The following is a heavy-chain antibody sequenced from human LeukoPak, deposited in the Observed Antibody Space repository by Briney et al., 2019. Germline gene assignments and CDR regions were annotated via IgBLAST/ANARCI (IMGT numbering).Heavy chain of an antibody. J-gene: IGHJ3*02. D-gene: IGHD4-17*01. CDR3: ASERYGDHDVAFDI. CDR1: GFNISSNY. Sequence: GGSLRLSCAASGFNISSNYINWVRQAPGKGLEWVSIIYSGGKTFYGDSVKGRFTTSRHNSKNTVFLQMNSLRPDDTALYYCASERYGDHDVAFDIWGQGTRVTVSS. CDR2: IYSGGKT. V-gene: IGHV3-53*01.